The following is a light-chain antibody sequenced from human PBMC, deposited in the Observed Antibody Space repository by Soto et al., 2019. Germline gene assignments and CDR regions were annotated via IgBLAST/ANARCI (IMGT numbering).Light chain of an antibody. V-gene: IGKV1-5*03. Sequence: DIQMTQSPSSLSASVGDRVTITCRASQSLNRWLAWYQQKPGKAPKLLIYEASSLESGVPSRFSGRGSGTEFTLTISSRQPDDFATYYCQQYSGYSRTFGQGTKVEIK. CDR3: QQYSGYSRT. J-gene: IGKJ1*01. CDR1: QSLNRW. CDR2: EAS.